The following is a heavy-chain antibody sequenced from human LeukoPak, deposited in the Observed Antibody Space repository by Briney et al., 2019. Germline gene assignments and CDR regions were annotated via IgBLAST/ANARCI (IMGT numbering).Heavy chain of an antibody. CDR1: GGSSSGYY. CDR3: ARGSSGYF. D-gene: IGHD3-22*01. V-gene: IGHV4-34*01. CDR2: INHSGST. Sequence: PSETLSLTCAVYGGSSSGYYWSWIRQPPGKGLEWIGEINHSGSTNYNPSLKSRVTISVDTSKNQFSLKLSSVTAADTAVYYCARGSSGYFWGQGTLVTVSS. J-gene: IGHJ4*02.